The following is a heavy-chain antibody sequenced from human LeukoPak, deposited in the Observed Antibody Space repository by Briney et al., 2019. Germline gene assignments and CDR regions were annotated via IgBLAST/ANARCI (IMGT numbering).Heavy chain of an antibody. CDR1: GGSISSSSYY. V-gene: IGHV4-39*01. CDR2: IYYSGST. CDR3: ARRDGSIGAKDY. Sequence: PSETLSLTCTVSGGSISSSSYYWGWIRQPPGKGLEWIGSIYYSGSTYYNPPLKSRVTISVDTSKNQFSLKLSSVTAADTAVYYCARRDGSIGAKDYWGQETLVTVSS. D-gene: IGHD5-24*01. J-gene: IGHJ4*02.